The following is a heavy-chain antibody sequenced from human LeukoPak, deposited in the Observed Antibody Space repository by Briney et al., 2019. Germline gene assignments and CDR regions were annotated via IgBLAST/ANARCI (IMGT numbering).Heavy chain of an antibody. V-gene: IGHV3-15*01. Sequence: GGSLRLSCAASGFTFSNAWMSWVRQAPGKGLEWVGRIKSKTDGGTTDYAAPVKGRFTISRDDSKNTLYLQMKSLKIEDTAVYYCTTVPQWELQLTDYWGQGTLVTVSS. CDR3: TTVPQWELQLTDY. CDR2: IKSKTDGGTT. J-gene: IGHJ4*02. CDR1: GFTFSNAW. D-gene: IGHD1-26*01.